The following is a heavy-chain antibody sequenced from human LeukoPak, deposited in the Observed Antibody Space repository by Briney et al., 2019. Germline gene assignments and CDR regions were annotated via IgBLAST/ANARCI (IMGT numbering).Heavy chain of an antibody. CDR3: ASGSSSSGYYYPFDY. Sequence: SETLSLTCTVAGGSISSYYWSWIRQPPGKGLEWIGYIYYSGSTIYNPSLKSRVTISVDTSKNQFSLKLSSVTAADTAVYYCASGSSSSGYYYPFDYWGQGTLVTVSS. CDR2: IYYSGST. D-gene: IGHD3-22*01. J-gene: IGHJ4*02. V-gene: IGHV4-59*08. CDR1: GGSISSYY.